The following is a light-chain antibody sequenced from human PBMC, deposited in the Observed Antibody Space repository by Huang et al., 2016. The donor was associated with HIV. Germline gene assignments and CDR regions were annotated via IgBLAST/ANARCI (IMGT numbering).Light chain of an antibody. CDR2: DAA. Sequence: DIQITQPPSSLSASIGDRVTITCRASRHLYSYLKWYQHRPGKAPKLIIYDAANLEVGVPSRFSGSGSGRSFTLIISSRQREDFATYYCQQYDSLPRTVGPGTKV. CDR1: RHLYSY. J-gene: IGKJ3*01. CDR3: QQYDSLPRT. V-gene: IGKV1-33*01.